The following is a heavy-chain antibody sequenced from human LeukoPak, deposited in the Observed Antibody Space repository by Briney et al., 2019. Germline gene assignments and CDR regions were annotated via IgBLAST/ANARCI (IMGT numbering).Heavy chain of an antibody. CDR3: ASVPAVWSGYYTGGAFDI. J-gene: IGHJ3*02. CDR1: GGTFSSYA. Sequence: GASVKVSCKASGGTFSSYAISWVRQAPGQGLEWMGGIIPIFGTANYAQKFQGRVTITADESTSTAYMELSSLRSEDTAVHYCASVPAVWSGYYTGGAFDIWGQGTMVTVSS. V-gene: IGHV1-69*13. CDR2: IIPIFGTA. D-gene: IGHD3-3*01.